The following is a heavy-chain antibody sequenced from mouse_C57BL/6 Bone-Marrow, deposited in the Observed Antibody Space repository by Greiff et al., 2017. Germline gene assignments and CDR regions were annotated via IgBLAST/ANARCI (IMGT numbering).Heavy chain of an antibody. Sequence: EVQLVESGGGLVQPGGSLKLSCAASGFTFSDYGMAWVRQAPRKGPEWVAFISNLAYSIYYADTVTGRFTISRENAKNTLYLEMSSLRSEDTAMYYCASHYYYGSSYVPFAYWGQGTLVTVSA. V-gene: IGHV5-15*01. CDR1: GFTFSDYG. J-gene: IGHJ3*01. D-gene: IGHD1-1*01. CDR2: ISNLAYSI. CDR3: ASHYYYGSSYVPFAY.